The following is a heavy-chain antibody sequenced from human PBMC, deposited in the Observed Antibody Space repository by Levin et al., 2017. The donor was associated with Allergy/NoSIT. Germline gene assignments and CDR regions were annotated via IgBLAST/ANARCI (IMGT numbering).Heavy chain of an antibody. D-gene: IGHD2-2*01. CDR3: ATIPRPDIVVVPAAIDYYDYGMDA. J-gene: IGHJ6*02. CDR2: MNPNSGNT. Sequence: GGSLRLSCKASGYTFTSYDINWVRQATGQGLEWMGWMNPNSGNTGYAQKFQGRVTMTRNTSISTAYMELSSLRSEDTAVYYCATIPRPDIVVVPAAIDYYDYGMDAWGQGTTVTVSS. CDR1: GYTFTSYD. V-gene: IGHV1-8*01.